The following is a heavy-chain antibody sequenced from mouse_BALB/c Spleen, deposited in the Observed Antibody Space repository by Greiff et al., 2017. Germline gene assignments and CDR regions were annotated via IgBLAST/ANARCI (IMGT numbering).Heavy chain of an antibody. V-gene: IGHV1-5*01. J-gene: IGHJ1*01. CDR3: TRYYYGRSYWYFDV. Sequence: VQLQQSGTVLARPGASVKMSCKASGYSFTSYWMHWVKQRPGQGLEWIGAIYPGNSDTSYNQKFKGKAKLTAVTSASTAYMELSSLTNEDSAVYYCTRYYYGRSYWYFDVWGAGTTVTVSS. CDR2: IYPGNSDT. CDR1: GYSFTSYW. D-gene: IGHD1-1*01.